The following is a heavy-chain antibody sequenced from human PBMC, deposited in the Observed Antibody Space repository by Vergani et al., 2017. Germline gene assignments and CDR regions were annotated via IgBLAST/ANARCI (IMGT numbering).Heavy chain of an antibody. CDR3: ARGGLARPLLGLKDY. D-gene: IGHD2-21*02. Sequence: QVQLQQWGAGLLKPSETLSLTCAVYGGSFSGYYWSWIRQPQGKGLEGIGEINHSGSTNYNPSLTSRVTISVDTSKNQFALKLSSVTAADTAVYYCARGGLARPLLGLKDYWGQGRLVTVSS. CDR2: INHSGST. CDR1: GGSFSGYY. V-gene: IGHV4-34*01. J-gene: IGHJ4*02.